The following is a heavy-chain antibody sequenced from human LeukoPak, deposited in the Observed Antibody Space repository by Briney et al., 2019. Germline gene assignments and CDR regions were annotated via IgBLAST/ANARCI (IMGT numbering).Heavy chain of an antibody. CDR1: GFTFTSSA. D-gene: IGHD1-26*01. V-gene: IGHV1-58*02. Sequence: SVKVSCKASGFTFTSSAMQWVRQARGQRLEWIGWIVVGSGNTNYAQKFQERVTITRDMSTSTAYMELSSLRSEDTAVYYCAAAVGSSGSYGDYWGQGTLVTVSS. J-gene: IGHJ4*02. CDR2: IVVGSGNT. CDR3: AAAVGSSGSYGDY.